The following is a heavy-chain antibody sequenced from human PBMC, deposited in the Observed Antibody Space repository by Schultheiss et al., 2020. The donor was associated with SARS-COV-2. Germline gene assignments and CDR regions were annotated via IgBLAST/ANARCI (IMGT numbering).Heavy chain of an antibody. J-gene: IGHJ5*02. CDR3: ASSYDYVWGVPNWFDP. CDR2: ISYDGSNK. V-gene: IGHV3-30*01. Sequence: GGSLRLSCAASGFTFSSYAMHWVRQAPGKGLEWVAVISYDGSNKYYADSVKGRFTISRDNSKNTLYLQMNSLRAEDTAVYYCASSYDYVWGVPNWFDPWGQGTLVTVSS. D-gene: IGHD3-16*01. CDR1: GFTFSSYA.